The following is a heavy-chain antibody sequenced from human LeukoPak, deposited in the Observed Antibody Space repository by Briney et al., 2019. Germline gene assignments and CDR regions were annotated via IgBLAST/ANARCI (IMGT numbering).Heavy chain of an antibody. CDR2: ITDSGDGT. CDR3: AKDSPVATR. J-gene: IGHJ4*02. Sequence: GASLLLPCAASGLPFSRSPMSWVRQVTGKGLEWVSSITDSGDGTYYADSVKGRFTISRDDSKNTLYLQMNSLRAEDTAVYYCAKDSPVATRWGQGTLVTVSS. CDR1: GLPFSRSP. V-gene: IGHV3-23*01. D-gene: IGHD2-15*01.